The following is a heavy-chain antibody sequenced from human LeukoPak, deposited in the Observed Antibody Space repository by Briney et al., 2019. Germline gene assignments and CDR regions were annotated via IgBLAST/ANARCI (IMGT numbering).Heavy chain of an antibody. CDR3: RLGELSSPDY. D-gene: IGHD3-16*02. J-gene: IGHJ4*02. CDR2: IDPSDSYT. CDR1: GYSFTSCW. V-gene: IGHV5-10-1*01. Sequence: GESLKISCKGSGYSFTSCWISWVRQMPGKGLEWMGRIDPSDSYTNYSPSFQGHVTISADKSISTAYLQWSSLKASDTAMYYCRLGELSSPDYWGQGTLVTVSS.